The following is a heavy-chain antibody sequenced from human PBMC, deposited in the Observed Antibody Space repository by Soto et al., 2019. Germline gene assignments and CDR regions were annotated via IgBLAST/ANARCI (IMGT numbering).Heavy chain of an antibody. D-gene: IGHD2-2*01. J-gene: IGHJ6*02. CDR2: INPQTGGT. Sequence: ASVKFYCKASGYTFTGYYIHLVREAPGQGLEWMGWINPQTGGTSYAQKFQGRVTLSRDTSINTAYLELSRLTFDDAAVYFCARERYQVISDGMDVWGQGTTVTVSS. CDR3: ARERYQVISDGMDV. CDR1: GYTFTGYY. V-gene: IGHV1-2*02.